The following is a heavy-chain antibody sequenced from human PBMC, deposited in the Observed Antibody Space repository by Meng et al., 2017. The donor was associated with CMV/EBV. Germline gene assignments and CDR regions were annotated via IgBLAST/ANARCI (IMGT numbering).Heavy chain of an antibody. CDR1: GGSVSSGSYY. J-gene: IGHJ3*02. Sequence: GSLRLSCPVSGGSVSSGSYYWSSIRQPPGKGLEWTGYIYYSGSTNYNPSLKSRVTISVDTSKNQFSLKLSSVTAADTTVYYCAGFLEWLVDENAFDIWGQGTMVTVSS. D-gene: IGHD3-3*01. CDR3: AGFLEWLVDENAFDI. CDR2: IYYSGST. V-gene: IGHV4-61*01.